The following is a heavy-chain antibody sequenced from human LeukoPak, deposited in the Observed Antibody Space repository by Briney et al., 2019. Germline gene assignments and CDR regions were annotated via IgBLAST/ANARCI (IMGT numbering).Heavy chain of an antibody. CDR2: IYYSGST. CDR3: ARHADSGFGELAFDY. J-gene: IGHJ4*02. D-gene: IGHD3-10*01. V-gene: IGHV4-39*01. Sequence: PSETLSLTCTVSGGSISSSSYYWGWIRQPPGKGLEWIGSIYYSGSTYYNPSLKSRVTISVDTSKNQFSLKLTSVTAADTAVYYCARHADSGFGELAFDYWSQGTLVTVSS. CDR1: GGSISSSSYY.